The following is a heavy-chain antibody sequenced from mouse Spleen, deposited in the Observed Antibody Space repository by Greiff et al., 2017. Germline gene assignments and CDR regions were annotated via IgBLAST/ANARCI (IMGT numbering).Heavy chain of an antibody. D-gene: IGHD2-4*01. CDR1: GYSITSGYD. CDR2: ISYSGST. V-gene: IGHV3-1*01. CDR3: ARGEDIGDYDEGFAY. Sequence: EVMLVESGPGMVKPSQSLSLTCTVTGYSITSGYDWHWIRHFPGNKLEWMGYISYSGSTNYNPSLKSRISITHDTSKNHFFLKLNSVTTEDTATYYCARGEDIGDYDEGFAYWGQGTLVTVSA. J-gene: IGHJ3*01.